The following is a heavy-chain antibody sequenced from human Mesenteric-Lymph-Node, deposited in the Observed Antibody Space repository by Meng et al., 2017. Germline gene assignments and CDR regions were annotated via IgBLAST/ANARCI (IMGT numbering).Heavy chain of an antibody. V-gene: IGHV3-23*01. CDR3: ARDSGGSYYGFDY. J-gene: IGHJ4*02. D-gene: IGHD1-26*01. CDR1: RFTFSSHA. CDR2: ISGTGGYT. Sequence: GESLKISCAASRFTFSSHAMNWVRQAPGKGLEWVSGISGTGGYTYYADSVKGRFTISRDNSKNTLYLQMNSLRAEDTDVYYCARDSGGSYYGFDYWGQGTLVTVSS.